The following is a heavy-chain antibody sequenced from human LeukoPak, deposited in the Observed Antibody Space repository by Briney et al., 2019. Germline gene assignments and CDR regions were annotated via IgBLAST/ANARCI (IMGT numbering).Heavy chain of an antibody. Sequence: PGGSLRLSCAASGYTFSSYSMNWVRQAPGKGLEWVSSISSSSSYIYYADSVKGRFTISRDNAKNSLYLHMNSLRAEDTAVYYCARDKWLDDYWGQGTLVTVSS. CDR2: ISSSSSYI. J-gene: IGHJ4*02. V-gene: IGHV3-21*01. CDR3: ARDKWLDDY. CDR1: GYTFSSYS. D-gene: IGHD6-19*01.